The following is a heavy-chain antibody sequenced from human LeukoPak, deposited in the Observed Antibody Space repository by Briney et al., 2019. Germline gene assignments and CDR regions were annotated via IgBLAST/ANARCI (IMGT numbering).Heavy chain of an antibody. CDR1: GFTFSSYG. J-gene: IGHJ4*02. V-gene: IGHV3-30*18. Sequence: PGRSLGLSCAASGFTFSSYGMHWVRQAPGKGLEWVAVISYDGSNKYYADSVKGRFTISRDNSKNTLYLQMSSLRAEDTAVYYCAKDPGSRGGSWSSFPDYWGQGTLVTVSS. CDR2: ISYDGSNK. CDR3: AKDPGSRGGSWSSFPDY. D-gene: IGHD6-13*01.